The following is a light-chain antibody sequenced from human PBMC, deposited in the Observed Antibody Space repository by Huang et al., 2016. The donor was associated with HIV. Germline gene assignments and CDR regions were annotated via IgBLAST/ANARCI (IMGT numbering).Light chain of an antibody. Sequence: AIQMTQSPSSLSASVGDRVTITCRASQGIRNDLGWYQQKPGKAPKLLIYAASSLQSGVPSRFSGGGSGTDFTLTIINLQPEDFATYFCLQDYNYPYTFGQGTKLEIK. CDR1: QGIRND. J-gene: IGKJ2*01. CDR3: LQDYNYPYT. CDR2: AAS. V-gene: IGKV1-6*02.